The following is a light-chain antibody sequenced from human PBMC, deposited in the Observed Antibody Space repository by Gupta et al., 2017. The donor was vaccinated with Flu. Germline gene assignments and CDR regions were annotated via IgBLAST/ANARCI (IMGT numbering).Light chain of an antibody. Sequence: SPSSLSASVGDRVTITCRASQYINNYLNWYQCRPGKVPRLLIHAASVGQSGVPSRFSGSGSGTDFTLTSSRLQPEDSATYYCIQSYSFFTFGGGTRVEV. V-gene: IGKV1-39*01. CDR1: QYINNY. CDR3: IQSYSFFT. CDR2: AAS. J-gene: IGKJ4*01.